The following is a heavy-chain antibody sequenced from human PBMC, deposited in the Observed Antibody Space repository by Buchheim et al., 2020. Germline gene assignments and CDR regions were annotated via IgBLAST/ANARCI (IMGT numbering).Heavy chain of an antibody. CDR1: GFTFSDYY. CDR2: ISISGSTI. D-gene: IGHD3-10*01. V-gene: IGHV3-11*01. Sequence: QVQVVESGGGLVKPGGSLRLSCAASGFTFSDYYMSWIRQAPGKGLEWVSCISISGSTIYYADSVKGRLTISRDNAKNSLYLQINNLRAEDTGVYYCAGSTPPYYYYYGMDVWGQGTT. J-gene: IGHJ6*02. CDR3: AGSTPPYYYYYGMDV.